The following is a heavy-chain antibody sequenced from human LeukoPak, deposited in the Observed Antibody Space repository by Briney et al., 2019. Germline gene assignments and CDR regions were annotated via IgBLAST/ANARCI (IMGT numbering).Heavy chain of an antibody. D-gene: IGHD5-18*01. CDR3: ARGGYSYGYYYMDV. V-gene: IGHV3-30*02. Sequence: GGSLRLSCAASGFTFSSSGMHWVRQAPGKGLEWVAFVRYDGSSKYYADSVKGRFTISRDNAKNSLYLQMNSLRAEDTAVYYCARGGYSYGYYYMDVWGKGTTVTVSS. CDR1: GFTFSSSG. J-gene: IGHJ6*03. CDR2: VRYDGSSK.